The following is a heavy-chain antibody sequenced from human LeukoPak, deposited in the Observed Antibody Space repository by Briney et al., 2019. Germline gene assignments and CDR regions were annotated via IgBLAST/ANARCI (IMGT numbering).Heavy chain of an antibody. CDR2: IYSGGDT. J-gene: IGHJ4*02. Sequence: GGSLRLSCAVSGFTVSTNYMSWVRQAPGKGLGWVSVIYSGGDTYYADSMKGRFTVSRDNSKNTLYLQMNSLRAEDTAVYYCARGGGGGNPFDYWGQGTLVTVSS. V-gene: IGHV3-53*01. CDR1: GFTVSTNY. CDR3: ARGGGGGNPFDY. D-gene: IGHD1-14*01.